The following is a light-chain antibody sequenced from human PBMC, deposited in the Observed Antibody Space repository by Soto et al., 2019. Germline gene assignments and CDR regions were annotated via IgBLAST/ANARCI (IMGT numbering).Light chain of an antibody. CDR2: GAS. V-gene: IGKV3-20*01. J-gene: IGKJ2*01. Sequence: EIVLTQSPGTLSLSPGERATLSCRASQSVESRYLAWYQQKPGQAPRLLIYGASNRATGIPDRFSGSGSGTDFTLTISRLEPEDFAAYYCQQFDNSPYTFGQGTNLEIK. CDR1: QSVESRY. CDR3: QQFDNSPYT.